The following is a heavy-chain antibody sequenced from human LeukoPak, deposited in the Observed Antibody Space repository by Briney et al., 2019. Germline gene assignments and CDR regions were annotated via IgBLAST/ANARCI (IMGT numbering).Heavy chain of an antibody. CDR3: ATRPTVGGTTPTFDY. J-gene: IGHJ4*02. V-gene: IGHV3-23*01. Sequence: PGGSLRLSCAASGFTFSNYAMNWVRQAPGRGLEWVSAISGTGGSTYYADSVKGRFTISRDNSKNTLYLKMNSLRAEDTAIYSCATRPTVGGTTPTFDYWGQGTLVTVSS. D-gene: IGHD1-26*01. CDR2: ISGTGGST. CDR1: GFTFSNYA.